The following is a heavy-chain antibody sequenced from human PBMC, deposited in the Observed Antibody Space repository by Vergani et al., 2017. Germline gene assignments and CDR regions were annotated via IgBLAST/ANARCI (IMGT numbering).Heavy chain of an antibody. V-gene: IGHV4-31*03. CDR1: GGSISSGGYY. Sequence: QVQLQESGPGLVKPSQTLSLTCTVSGGSISSGGYYWSWIRQHPGKGLEWIGYIYYSGSTYYNPSLKSRVTISVDTSKNQFSLKLRSVTAADTAVYYCARGVLIDYSNPTGISFDYWGQGTLVTVSS. CDR3: ARGVLIDYSNPTGISFDY. D-gene: IGHD4-11*01. CDR2: IYYSGST. J-gene: IGHJ4*02.